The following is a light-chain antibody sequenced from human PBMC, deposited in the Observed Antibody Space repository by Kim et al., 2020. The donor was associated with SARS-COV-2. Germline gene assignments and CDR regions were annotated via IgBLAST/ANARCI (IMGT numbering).Light chain of an antibody. CDR1: SSDVGGYKY. CDR3: SSFTSTSTVV. V-gene: IGLV2-14*03. Sequence: QSITISSTGTSSDVGGYKYVSWYQRHPGKAPKLMFYDVSHRPAGVSNRFSGSKSGNTASLTISGLQPEDEADYYCSSFTSTSTVVFGGGTKLTVL. J-gene: IGLJ2*01. CDR2: DVS.